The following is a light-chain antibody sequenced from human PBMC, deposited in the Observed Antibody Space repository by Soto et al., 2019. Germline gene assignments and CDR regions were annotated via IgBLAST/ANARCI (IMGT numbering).Light chain of an antibody. CDR1: QSVSSN. Sequence: EIVMTQSPATLSVSPGERATLSCRASQSVSSNLAWYQQKPGQAPRLLIYDASTRATGIPARFSGSGSGTEFTLTISSLQSEDFAVYHCQQYNNWPAITFGQGTRLEIK. CDR3: QQYNNWPAIT. V-gene: IGKV3D-15*01. J-gene: IGKJ5*01. CDR2: DAS.